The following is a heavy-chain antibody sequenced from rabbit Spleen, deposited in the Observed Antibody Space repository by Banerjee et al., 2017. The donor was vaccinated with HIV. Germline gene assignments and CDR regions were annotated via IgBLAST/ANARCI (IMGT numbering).Heavy chain of an antibody. CDR2: IYAGSSDSS. V-gene: IGHV1S40*01. J-gene: IGHJ4*01. CDR3: ARYYSDWGEDL. CDR1: GFSFSSSYY. Sequence: QSLEESGGGLVQPEGSLTLTCTASGFSFSSSYYMCWVRQAPGKGLEWIACIYAGSSDSSYYASWAKGRFTISKTSSTTVTLQMTSLTAADTATYLCARYYSDWGEDLWGPGTLVTVS. D-gene: IGHD4-1*01.